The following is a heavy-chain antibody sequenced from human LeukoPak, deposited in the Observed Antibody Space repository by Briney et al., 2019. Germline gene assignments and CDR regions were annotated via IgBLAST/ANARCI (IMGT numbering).Heavy chain of an antibody. CDR2: ISGSGGST. Sequence: GGSLRLSCAASGFTFSSYAMSWVRQAPGKGLEWVSAISGSGGSTYYADSVKGRFTISRDNSKNTLYLQMNSLRAEDTAVYYCSAETYSGSYDTILGYWGQGTLVTVSS. D-gene: IGHD1-26*01. CDR1: GFTFSSYA. V-gene: IGHV3-23*01. CDR3: SAETYSGSYDTILGY. J-gene: IGHJ4*02.